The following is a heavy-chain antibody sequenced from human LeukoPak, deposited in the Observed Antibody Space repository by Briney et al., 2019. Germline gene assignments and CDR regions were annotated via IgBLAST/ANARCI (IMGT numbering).Heavy chain of an antibody. CDR1: GYTFTSYA. J-gene: IGHJ4*02. CDR2: INTGNGNT. V-gene: IGHV1-3*04. CDR3: ARNTETAIPLPYYFDY. Sequence: ASVKVSCKASGYTFTSYAMHWVRQTPGQRLECMGWINTGNGNTKYSQKFQGRVTITRDTSASTAYMDLSSLRSEDTAVYYCARNTETAIPLPYYFDYWGQGTLVTVSS. D-gene: IGHD2-21*02.